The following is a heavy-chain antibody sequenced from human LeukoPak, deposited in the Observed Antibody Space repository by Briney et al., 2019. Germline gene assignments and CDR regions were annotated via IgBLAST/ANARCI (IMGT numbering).Heavy chain of an antibody. V-gene: IGHV3-53*01. Sequence: PGGSLRLSCAASGFTVSSNYMSWVRQAPGKGLEWVSVIYSGGSTYYADSVKGRFTISRDNSKNTLYLQMNSLRAEDTAVYYCARGNRKESDLADYWGQGTLVTVSS. CDR3: ARGNRKESDLADY. J-gene: IGHJ4*02. CDR1: GFTVSSNY. D-gene: IGHD1-14*01. CDR2: IYSGGST.